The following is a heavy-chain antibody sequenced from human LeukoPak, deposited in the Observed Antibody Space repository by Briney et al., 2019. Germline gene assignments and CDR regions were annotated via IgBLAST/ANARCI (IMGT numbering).Heavy chain of an antibody. CDR2: ITTSSSYI. J-gene: IGHJ5*02. CDR3: ARDQSVAARPGQQLEFDP. V-gene: IGHV3-21*01. D-gene: IGHD6-6*01. Sequence: GGSLRLSCAASGFTFSSYSMNWVRQAPGKGLEWVSCITTSSSYIYYADSVKGRFTISRDNAKNSLYLQMNSLRAEDTAVYYCARDQSVAARPGQQLEFDPWGQGTLVTVSS. CDR1: GFTFSSYS.